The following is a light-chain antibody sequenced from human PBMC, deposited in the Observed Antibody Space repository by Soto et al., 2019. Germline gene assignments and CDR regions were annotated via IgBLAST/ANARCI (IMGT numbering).Light chain of an antibody. Sequence: QSALTQPASVSGSPGQSITISCTRTSSDGGGYNYVSWYQRHPGKAPKLMIYEVSNRPSGVSNRFSGSKSGNTASLTISGLQGADEADYYCSSYTSSSTYVFGTGTKGTVL. J-gene: IGLJ1*01. CDR2: EVS. CDR3: SSYTSSSTYV. V-gene: IGLV2-14*01. CDR1: SSDGGGYNY.